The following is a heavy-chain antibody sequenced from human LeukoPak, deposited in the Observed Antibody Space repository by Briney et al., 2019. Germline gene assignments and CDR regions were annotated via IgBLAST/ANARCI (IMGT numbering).Heavy chain of an antibody. D-gene: IGHD5-18*01. Sequence: SETLSLTCTVSGGSISSGGYYWSWIRQPPGKGLEWIGSIYYSGSTYYNPSLKSRVTISVDTSKNQFSLKLSSVTAADTAVYHCARTSRYTNWFDPWGQGTLVTVSS. J-gene: IGHJ5*02. CDR1: GGSISSGGYY. CDR3: ARTSRYTNWFDP. V-gene: IGHV4-39*01. CDR2: IYYSGST.